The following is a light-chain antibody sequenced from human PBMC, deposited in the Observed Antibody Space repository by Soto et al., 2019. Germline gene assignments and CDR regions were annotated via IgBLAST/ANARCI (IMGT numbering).Light chain of an antibody. CDR3: SSFTTSYTYV. CDR1: SSDVGSNNR. CDR2: DVS. V-gene: IGLV2-18*02. J-gene: IGLJ1*01. Sequence: QSALTQPPSVSGSPGQSVAISCTGTSSDVGSNNRVSWYQQPPGTAPKLIIYDVSNRPSGIPDRFSGSRSANTASLTISGLQAEDEADYYCSSFTTSYTYVFGTGTKVTVL.